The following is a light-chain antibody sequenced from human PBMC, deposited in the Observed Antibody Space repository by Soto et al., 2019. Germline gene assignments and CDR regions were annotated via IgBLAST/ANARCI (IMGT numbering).Light chain of an antibody. CDR2: DAS. CDR1: QSVTNS. J-gene: IGKJ2*01. CDR3: QQRSNWLYT. V-gene: IGKV3-11*01. Sequence: IVLTQSPATLSLSPGERATLSCRASQSVTNSLAWYQQKPGQAPRLLIYDASNRATGIPGRFSGSGSGTDFTLTISSLEPEDFAVYYCQQRSNWLYTFGQGTKLEIK.